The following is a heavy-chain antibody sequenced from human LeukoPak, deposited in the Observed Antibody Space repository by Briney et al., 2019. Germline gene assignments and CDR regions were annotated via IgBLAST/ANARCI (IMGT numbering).Heavy chain of an antibody. V-gene: IGHV3-66*01. Sequence: PGGSLRLSCAASGSTVSSNYMSWVRQAPGKGLEWVSVIYSGGSTYYADSVKGRFTISRDNSKNTLYLQMNSLRAEDTAVYYCARSSSGYSEVFDYWGQGTLVTVSS. CDR3: ARSSSGYSEVFDY. CDR2: IYSGGST. J-gene: IGHJ4*02. D-gene: IGHD3-22*01. CDR1: GSTVSSNY.